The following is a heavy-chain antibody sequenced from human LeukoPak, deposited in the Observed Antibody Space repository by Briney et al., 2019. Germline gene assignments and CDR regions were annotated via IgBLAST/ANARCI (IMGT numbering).Heavy chain of an antibody. CDR2: INSDGSST. CDR3: AKDEWFIYRADFILDY. Sequence: GGSLRLSCAASRFTFSSYWMHWVRQAPGKGLVLVSRINSDGSSTSYADSVKGRFTISRDNAKKTLYLQMNSLRAEDSALYYCAKDEWFIYRADFILDYWGQGTLVTVSS. D-gene: IGHD3-3*01. J-gene: IGHJ4*02. V-gene: IGHV3-74*01. CDR1: RFTFSSYW.